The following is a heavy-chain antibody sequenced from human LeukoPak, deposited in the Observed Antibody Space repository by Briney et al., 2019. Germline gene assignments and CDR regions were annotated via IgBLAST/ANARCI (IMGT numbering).Heavy chain of an antibody. CDR3: AKPSIPARPLPTYLYYYLDV. Sequence: GGSLRLSCVASEFTFSRFAMSWVRQAPGRGLEWISSVSGTGDKTHYTDSVKGRFTISRDNSKSTLYLHMSALRAADTAVYYCAKPSIPARPLPTYLYYYLDVWGDGTTVIVSS. D-gene: IGHD6-6*01. J-gene: IGHJ6*03. CDR1: EFTFSRFA. CDR2: VSGTGDKT. V-gene: IGHV3-23*01.